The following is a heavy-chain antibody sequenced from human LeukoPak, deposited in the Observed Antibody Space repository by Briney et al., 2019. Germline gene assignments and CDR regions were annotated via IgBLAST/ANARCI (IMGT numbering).Heavy chain of an antibody. V-gene: IGHV3-30*02. J-gene: IGHJ6*03. CDR1: GFTFSYYG. D-gene: IGHD4-17*01. Sequence: GGSLRLPCAASGFTFSYYGMHWVRQAPGEGLEWVAFIRYDGSNKYYADSVKGRFTISRDNSKNTLYLQMNSLRAEDTAVYYCAKGYGDYGAPYYYYYMDVWGKGTTVTVSS. CDR2: IRYDGSNK. CDR3: AKGYGDYGAPYYYYYMDV.